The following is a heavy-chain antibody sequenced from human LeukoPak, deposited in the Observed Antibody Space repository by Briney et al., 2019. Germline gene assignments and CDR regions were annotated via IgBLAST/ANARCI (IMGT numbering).Heavy chain of an antibody. CDR2: IKQDGSEK. CDR3: ARDGVDTAMVDLFDY. V-gene: IGHV3-7*01. D-gene: IGHD5-18*01. Sequence: GGSLRLSCAASGFTFSSYWMSWVRQAPGKGLEWVANIKQDGSEKYYVDSVKGRFTISRDNAKNSLYLQTNSLRAEDTAVYYCARDGVDTAMVDLFDYWGQGTLVTVSS. J-gene: IGHJ4*02. CDR1: GFTFSSYW.